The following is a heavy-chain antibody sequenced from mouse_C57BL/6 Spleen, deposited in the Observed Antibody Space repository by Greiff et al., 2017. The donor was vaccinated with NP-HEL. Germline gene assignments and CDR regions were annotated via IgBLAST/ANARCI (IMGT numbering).Heavy chain of an antibody. CDR3: ARGDDYDGYYFDY. Sequence: QVQLQQSGPELVKPGASVKISCKASGYAFSSSWMNWVKQRPGKGLEWIGRIYPGDGDTSYNGKFKGKATLTADKSSSTAYMQLSSLTSEDSAVYFCARGDDYDGYYFDYWGQGTTLTVSS. CDR2: IYPGDGDT. D-gene: IGHD2-4*01. CDR1: GYAFSSSW. J-gene: IGHJ2*01. V-gene: IGHV1-82*01.